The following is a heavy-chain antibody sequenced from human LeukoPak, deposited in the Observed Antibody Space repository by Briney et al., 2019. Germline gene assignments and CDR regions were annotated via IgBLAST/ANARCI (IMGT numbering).Heavy chain of an antibody. D-gene: IGHD3-22*01. J-gene: IGHJ5*02. V-gene: IGHV3-7*01. CDR1: GFTFSSYW. CDR3: ASRRVSNWFDP. Sequence: PGGSLRLSCAASGFTFSSYWMSWVRQAPGKGLEWVANIKQDGSEKYYVDSVKGQFTISRDNAKNSLYLQMNSLRAEDTAVYYCASRRVSNWFDPWGQGTLVTVSS. CDR2: IKQDGSEK.